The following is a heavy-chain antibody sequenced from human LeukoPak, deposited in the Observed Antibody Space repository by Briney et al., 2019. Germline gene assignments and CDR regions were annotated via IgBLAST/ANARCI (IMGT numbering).Heavy chain of an antibody. V-gene: IGHV4-39*01. CDR2: ISDSGNT. D-gene: IGHD4/OR15-4a*01. Sequence: SQALSLTCTVSAGSISSRSYYWRWLRQPPGKGLTGIRTISDSGNTYYNPSLRSRVTISEDTSKNQFSLKLTSVTAADTAVYYCARQADDGRAYDHWGQGTLVTVSS. J-gene: IGHJ4*02. CDR1: AGSISSRSYY. CDR3: ARQADDGRAYDH.